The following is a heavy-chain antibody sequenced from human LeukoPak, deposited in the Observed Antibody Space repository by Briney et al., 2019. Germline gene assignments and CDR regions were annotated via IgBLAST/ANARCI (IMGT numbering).Heavy chain of an antibody. J-gene: IGHJ2*01. D-gene: IGHD3-3*01. V-gene: IGHV1-46*01. CDR3: ARASYDFWSGYSRSWYFDL. CDR1: GYTFTSYY. CDR2: INPSGGST. Sequence: GASVKVSCKASGYTFTSYYMHWVRQAPGQGLEWMGLINPSGGSTSYAQKFQGRVTMTRDTSTSTVYMEPSSLRSEDTAVYYCARASYDFWSGYSRSWYFDLWGRGTLVTVSS.